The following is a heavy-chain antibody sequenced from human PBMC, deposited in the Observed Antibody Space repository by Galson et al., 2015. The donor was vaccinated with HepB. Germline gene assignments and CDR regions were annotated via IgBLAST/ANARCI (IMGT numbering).Heavy chain of an antibody. CDR3: ARAGYKANGGYSHY. D-gene: IGHD3-22*01. CDR1: GFTFGSYA. V-gene: IGHV3-30-3*01. J-gene: IGHJ4*02. CDR2: ISYDGSNK. Sequence: SLRLSCAASGFTFGSYAMHWVRQAPGKGLEWVAVISYDGSNKNYADSVNGRYTISRDNSKNTLYLQVNSLQADDTAVYYCARAGYKANGGYSHYWGQGTLVTV.